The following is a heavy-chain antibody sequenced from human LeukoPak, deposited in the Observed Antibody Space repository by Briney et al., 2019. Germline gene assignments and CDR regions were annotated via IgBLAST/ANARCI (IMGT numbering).Heavy chain of an antibody. CDR3: ARVVDYSKSMDY. J-gene: IGHJ4*02. CDR1: GFTFSSYS. D-gene: IGHD4-11*01. V-gene: IGHV3-21*01. CDR2: ISSSGSYR. Sequence: GGSLRLSCAASGFTFSSYSMNWVRQAPGKGLEWVSSISSSGSYRYYADSVKGRFTISRDNAKNSLYLHMSSLRAEDTAVYYCARVVDYSKSMDYWGQGTLVTVSS.